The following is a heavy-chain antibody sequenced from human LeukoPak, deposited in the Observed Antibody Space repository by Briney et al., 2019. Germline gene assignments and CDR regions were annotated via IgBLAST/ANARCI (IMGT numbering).Heavy chain of an antibody. V-gene: IGHV3-21*01. CDR3: AREGQGAWYWFDL. J-gene: IGHJ5*02. CDR1: GFSSSAHT. CDR2: IDRSSSYI. Sequence: GGSLRLSCEASGFSSSAHTMNWVRQAPGKGLEWVSSIDRSSSYIYYADSMKGRFSISRDNAKHSLYLQMSSLRAEDTAVYYCAREGQGAWYWFDLWGQGTLVTVSS. D-gene: IGHD6-19*01.